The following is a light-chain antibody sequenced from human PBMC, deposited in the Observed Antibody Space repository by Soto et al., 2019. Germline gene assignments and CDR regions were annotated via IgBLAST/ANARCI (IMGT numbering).Light chain of an antibody. Sequence: DIQMTQSPSSLSASVGDRVTITCRASQGTSNYLAWYQQKPGKVPKLLIYAASTLQSGDRSRFSGSGSGTDFTLTISSLQPEDVATYCCQKYNSALSTFGPGTKVDIK. CDR3: QKYNSALST. CDR1: QGTSNY. CDR2: AAS. J-gene: IGKJ3*01. V-gene: IGKV1-27*01.